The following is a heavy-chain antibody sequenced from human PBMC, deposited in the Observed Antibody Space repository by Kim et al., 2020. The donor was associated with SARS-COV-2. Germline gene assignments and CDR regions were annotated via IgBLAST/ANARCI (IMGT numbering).Heavy chain of an antibody. CDR1: GYSFTSYW. V-gene: IGHV5-51*01. CDR2: IYPGDSDT. CDR3: ARRFYGDYGGGYYYGMDV. Sequence: GESLKISCKGSGYSFTSYWIGWVRQMPGKGLEWMGIIYPGDSDTRYSPSFQGQVTISADKSISTAYLQWSSLKASDTAMYYCARRFYGDYGGGYYYGMDVWGQGTTVTVSS. J-gene: IGHJ6*02. D-gene: IGHD4-17*01.